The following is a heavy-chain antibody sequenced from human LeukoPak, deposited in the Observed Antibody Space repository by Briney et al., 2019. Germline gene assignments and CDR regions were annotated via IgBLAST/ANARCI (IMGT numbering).Heavy chain of an antibody. CDR1: GGSFSGYY. V-gene: IGHV4-34*01. CDR2: INHSGST. D-gene: IGHD2-2*01. Sequence: SETLSLTCAVYGGSFSGYYWSWIRQPPGKGLEWIGEINHSGSTNYNPSLKSRVTISVDTSKNQFSLKLSSVTAADTAVYYCARAKGDYCSSTSCPNYYYGMDVWGQGTTVTVSS. J-gene: IGHJ6*02. CDR3: ARAKGDYCSSTSCPNYYYGMDV.